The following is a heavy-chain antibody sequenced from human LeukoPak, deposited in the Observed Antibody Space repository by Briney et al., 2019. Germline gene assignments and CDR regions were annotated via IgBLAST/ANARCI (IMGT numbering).Heavy chain of an antibody. CDR1: GGSISSSSYY. J-gene: IGHJ5*02. CDR2: IYTSGST. V-gene: IGHV4-61*02. Sequence: SETLSLTCTVSGGSISSSSYYWSWIRQPAGKGLEWIGRIYTSGSTNYNPSLKSRVTMSVDTSKNQFSLKLSSVTAADTAVYYCARATVTTSELDLWGQGTLVTVSS. CDR3: ARATVTTSELDL. D-gene: IGHD4-11*01.